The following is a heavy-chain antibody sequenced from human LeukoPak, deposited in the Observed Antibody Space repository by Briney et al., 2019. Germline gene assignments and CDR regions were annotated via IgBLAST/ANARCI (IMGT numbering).Heavy chain of an antibody. Sequence: GGSLRLSCAASGFTFSSYVMHWVRQAPGKGLQWLAVISNDGSKKYYAASVKGRFTISRDNSQNTVFLQMNSLREEDTAVYYCAKALAAPAAPDDYWGQGTLVTVSS. D-gene: IGHD2-2*01. J-gene: IGHJ4*02. CDR3: AKALAAPAAPDDY. V-gene: IGHV3-30-3*01. CDR1: GFTFSSYV. CDR2: ISNDGSKK.